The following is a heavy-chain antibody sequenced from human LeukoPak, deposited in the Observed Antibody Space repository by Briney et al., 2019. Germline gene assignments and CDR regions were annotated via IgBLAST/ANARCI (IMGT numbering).Heavy chain of an antibody. CDR1: GFTFDDFA. CDR3: AKDLTGYYLTGGFDY. D-gene: IGHD3-9*01. J-gene: IGHJ4*02. CDR2: VIWNSGYI. V-gene: IGHV3-9*01. Sequence: GGSLRLSCAASGFTFDDFAMHWVRQAPGKGLEWVSGVIWNSGYIGYADSVKGRFTISRDNAKNSLYLQMNSLRAEDTALYYCAKDLTGYYLTGGFDYWGQGTLVTVSS.